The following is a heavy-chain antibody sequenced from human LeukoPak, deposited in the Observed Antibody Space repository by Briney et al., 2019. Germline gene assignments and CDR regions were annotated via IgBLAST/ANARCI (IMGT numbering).Heavy chain of an antibody. D-gene: IGHD4-17*01. CDR3: ASYYGDYLGEGFDY. J-gene: IGHJ4*02. CDR1: GYTFTSYA. Sequence: GASVKVSCKASGYTFTSYAMNWVRQAPGQGLEWMGRINTNTGNPTYAQGFTGRFVFSLDTSVSTAYLQISSLKAEDTAVYYCASYYGDYLGEGFDYWGQGTLVTVSS. CDR2: INTNTGNP. V-gene: IGHV7-4-1*02.